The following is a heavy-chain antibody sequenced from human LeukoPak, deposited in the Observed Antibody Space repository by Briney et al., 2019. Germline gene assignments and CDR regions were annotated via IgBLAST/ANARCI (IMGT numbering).Heavy chain of an antibody. CDR3: AELLGYCSGGSCYVEYFQH. CDR2: ISGSDGST. J-gene: IGHJ1*01. Sequence: PGGSLRLSCAASGFTFSSYAMSWVRQAPGKGLEWVSGISGSDGSTYYADSVKGRFTISRDNSKNTLYLQMNNLRAEDTAIYYCAELLGYCSGGSCYVEYFQHWGQGTLVTVSS. CDR1: GFTFSSYA. D-gene: IGHD2-15*01. V-gene: IGHV3-23*01.